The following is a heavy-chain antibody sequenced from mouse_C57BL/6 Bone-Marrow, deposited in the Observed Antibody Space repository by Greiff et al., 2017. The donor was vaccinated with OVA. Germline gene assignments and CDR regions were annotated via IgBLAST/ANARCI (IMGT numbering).Heavy chain of an antibody. Sequence: VQLQQSGAELVRPGASVTLSCKASGYTFTDYEMHWVKQTPVHGLEWIGAIDPETGGTAYNQKFKGKAILTADKSSSTAYMQLRSLTSEDSAVYYCTYLLWLRRTYYYAMDYWGQGTSVTVSS. V-gene: IGHV1-15*01. D-gene: IGHD2-2*01. CDR1: GYTFTDYE. CDR3: TYLLWLRRTYYYAMDY. J-gene: IGHJ4*01. CDR2: IDPETGGT.